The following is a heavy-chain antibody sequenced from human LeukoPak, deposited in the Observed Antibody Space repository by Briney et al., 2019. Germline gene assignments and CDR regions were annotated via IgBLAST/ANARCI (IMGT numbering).Heavy chain of an antibody. D-gene: IGHD6-19*01. V-gene: IGHV4-59*01. CDR2: IYYSGST. J-gene: IGHJ2*01. CDR1: GGSISSYY. Sequence: SETLSLTCTVSGGSISSYYWSWIRQPPGKGLEWIGYIYYSGSTNYNPSLKSRVTISVDTSKNQFSLKLSSVAAADTAVYYCARDTAVAGKWYFDLWGRGTLVTVSS. CDR3: ARDTAVAGKWYFDL.